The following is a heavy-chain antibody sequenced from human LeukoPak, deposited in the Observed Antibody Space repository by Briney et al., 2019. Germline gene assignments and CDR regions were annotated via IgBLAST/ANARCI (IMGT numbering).Heavy chain of an antibody. V-gene: IGHV3-30-3*01. J-gene: IGHJ5*02. Sequence: GGSLRLSCAASGFTFSSYAMHWVRQAPGKGLEWVAVISYDGSNKYYADSVKGRFTIFRDNSKNTLYLQMNSLRAEDTAVYYCAKYTMPENWFDPWGQGTLVTVSS. CDR3: AKYTMPENWFDP. CDR1: GFTFSSYA. CDR2: ISYDGSNK. D-gene: IGHD2-2*01.